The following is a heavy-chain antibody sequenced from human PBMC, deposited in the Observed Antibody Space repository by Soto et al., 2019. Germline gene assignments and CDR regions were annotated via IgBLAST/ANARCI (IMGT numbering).Heavy chain of an antibody. Sequence: PGGSLRLSCAASGFTFSSYGMHWVRQAPGKGLEWVAVISYDGSNKYYADSVKGRFTISRDNSKNTLYLQMNSLRAEDTAVYYCAKXPFIVVVPANPPNYFDYWGQGTLVTVSS. D-gene: IGHD2-2*01. CDR3: AKXPFIVVVPANPPNYFDY. V-gene: IGHV3-30*18. J-gene: IGHJ4*02. CDR2: ISYDGSNK. CDR1: GFTFSSYG.